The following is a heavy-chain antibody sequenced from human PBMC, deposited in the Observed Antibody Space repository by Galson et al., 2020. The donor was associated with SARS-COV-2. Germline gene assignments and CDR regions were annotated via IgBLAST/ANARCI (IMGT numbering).Heavy chain of an antibody. CDR3: VRLMTTVTTHMDS. CDR2: MYYTGRF. Sequence: SETLSLTCTVSGGSITSPFYYWGWIRQPPGKGLEWIGSMYYTGRFYYNTSLKSRVTISVDMSKNQFSLKLNSMTAADTAVYYCVRLMTTVTTHMDSWGQGTLVTVSS. J-gene: IGHJ5*01. V-gene: IGHV4-39*01. CDR1: GGSITSPFYY. D-gene: IGHD4-17*01.